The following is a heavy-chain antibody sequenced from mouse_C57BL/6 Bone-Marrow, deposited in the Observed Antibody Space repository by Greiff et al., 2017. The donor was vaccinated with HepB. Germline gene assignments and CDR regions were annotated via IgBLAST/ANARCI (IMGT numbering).Heavy chain of an antibody. Sequence: VQLQQSGAELARPGASVKLSCKASGYTFTSYGISWVKQRTGQGLEWIGEIYPRSGNTYYNEKFKGKATLTADKSSSTAYMELRSLTSEDSAVYFCARCRGCYYSNYLFAYWGQGTLVTVSA. CDR2: IYPRSGNT. J-gene: IGHJ3*01. V-gene: IGHV1-81*01. CDR3: ARCRGCYYSNYLFAY. CDR1: GYTFTSYG. D-gene: IGHD2-5*01.